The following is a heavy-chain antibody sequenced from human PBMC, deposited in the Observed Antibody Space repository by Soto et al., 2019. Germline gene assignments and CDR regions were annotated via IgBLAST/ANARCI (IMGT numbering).Heavy chain of an antibody. CDR2: ISYDGSNK. Sequence: LRLSCAASGFTFSSYAMHWVRQAPGKGLEWVAVISYDGSNKYYADSVKGRFTISRDNSKNTLYLQMNSLRAEDTAVYYCARAWGGYEAFDIWGQGTMVTVSS. V-gene: IGHV3-30-3*01. D-gene: IGHD5-12*01. J-gene: IGHJ3*02. CDR3: ARAWGGYEAFDI. CDR1: GFTFSSYA.